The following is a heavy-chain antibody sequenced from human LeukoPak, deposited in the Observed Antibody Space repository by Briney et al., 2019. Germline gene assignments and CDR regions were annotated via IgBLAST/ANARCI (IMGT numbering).Heavy chain of an antibody. J-gene: IGHJ4*02. CDR1: GFTVTTNF. CDR3: ARSPSGVLYYFDF. CDR2: IYSGGST. D-gene: IGHD3-10*01. Sequence: GGSLRLSCAASGFTVTTNFMSWVRQAPGKGLEWVSLIYSGGSTYYADSVNGRFTISRDNSINTLYLQMNSLRAEDTAVYYCARSPSGVLYYFDFWGQGTLVTVSS. V-gene: IGHV3-53*01.